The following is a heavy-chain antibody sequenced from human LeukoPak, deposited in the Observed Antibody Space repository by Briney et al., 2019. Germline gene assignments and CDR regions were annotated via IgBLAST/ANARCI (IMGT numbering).Heavy chain of an antibody. J-gene: IGHJ4*02. CDR3: STEDKYCTGANCGVF. D-gene: IGHD2-8*02. CDR1: GYTFTGHY. CDR2: IIPDSGGT. V-gene: IGHV1-2*02. Sequence: ASVKVSCKASGYTFTGHYMHWVRQAPGQGLEWMGFIIPDSGGTTYQQNFQGRVTMTRDTSISTFYVELSSLRPDDTAVYYCSTEDKYCTGANCGVFWGQGTLVTVSS.